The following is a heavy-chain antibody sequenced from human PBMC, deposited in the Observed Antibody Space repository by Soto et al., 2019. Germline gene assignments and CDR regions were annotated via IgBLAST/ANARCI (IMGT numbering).Heavy chain of an antibody. CDR3: ARVPARVAAMLVYYYGMDV. D-gene: IGHD2-15*01. J-gene: IGHJ6*02. Sequence: PSETLSLTCAVYGGSFSGYYWSWIRQPPGKGLEWIGEINHSGSTNYNPSLKSRVTISVDTSKNQFSLKLSSVTAADTAVYYCARVPARVAAMLVYYYGMDVWGQGTTVTVSS. CDR2: INHSGST. V-gene: IGHV4-34*01. CDR1: GGSFSGYY.